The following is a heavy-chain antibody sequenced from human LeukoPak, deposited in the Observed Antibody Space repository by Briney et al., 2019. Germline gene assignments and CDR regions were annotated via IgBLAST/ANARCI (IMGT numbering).Heavy chain of an antibody. V-gene: IGHV3-64*01. CDR1: GFTFSNCA. CDR3: AKDFEYSSSWFYFDY. CDR2: ISSNGGST. J-gene: IGHJ4*02. D-gene: IGHD6-13*01. Sequence: GGSLRLSCVASGFTFSNCAMHWVRQAPGKGLEYVSVISSNGGSTYYSNSVKGRFTISRDNSKNTLYLQMGSLRAEDMAVYYCAKDFEYSSSWFYFDYWGQGTLVTVSS.